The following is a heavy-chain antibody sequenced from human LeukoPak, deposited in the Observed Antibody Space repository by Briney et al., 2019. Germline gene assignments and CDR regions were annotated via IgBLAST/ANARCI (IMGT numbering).Heavy chain of an antibody. V-gene: IGHV3-11*01. CDR2: ISSSGRTI. D-gene: IGHD5-18*01. Sequence: PGGSLRLSCAASGFTFSDHYMSWIRQAPGKGLEWVSYISSSGRTIYYADSVKGRFTISRDNAKSSLYLQMNSLRDEDTAVYYCARVPGYSYALVDNGMDVWGQGTTVTVSS. J-gene: IGHJ6*02. CDR1: GFTFSDHY. CDR3: ARVPGYSYALVDNGMDV.